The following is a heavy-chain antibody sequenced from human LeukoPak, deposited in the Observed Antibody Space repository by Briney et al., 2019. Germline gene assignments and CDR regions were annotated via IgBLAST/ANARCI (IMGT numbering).Heavy chain of an antibody. CDR3: ARSVRGVIADAFNV. D-gene: IGHD3-10*01. CDR1: GFTFSDYT. J-gene: IGHJ3*01. Sequence: GGSLRLSCAASGFTFSDYTMNWVRLAPGKGLEWVSDISANGGKTYYSDSVKGRFTISRDISKNTLFLQMNSLKVEDTAVYYCARSVRGVIADAFNVWGQGTMVAVSS. CDR2: ISANGGKT. V-gene: IGHV3-23*01.